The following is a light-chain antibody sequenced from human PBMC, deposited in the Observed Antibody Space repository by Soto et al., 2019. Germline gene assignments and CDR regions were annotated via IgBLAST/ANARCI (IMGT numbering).Light chain of an antibody. V-gene: IGLV1-40*01. CDR1: SSNIGAGYD. Sequence: QVVVTQPPSVSGAPGQRVTISCTGSSSNIGAGYDVHWYQQLPGTAPKLLIYGNSNRPSGVPDRFSGSKSGTSASLAITGLQAEDEADYYCQSYDSSLSGVFGTGTKLTVL. J-gene: IGLJ1*01. CDR3: QSYDSSLSGV. CDR2: GNS.